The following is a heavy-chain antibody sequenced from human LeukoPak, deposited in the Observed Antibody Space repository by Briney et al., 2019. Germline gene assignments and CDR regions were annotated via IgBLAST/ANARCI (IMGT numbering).Heavy chain of an antibody. J-gene: IGHJ4*02. Sequence: QPGGSLRLSCAASGFTFRSYEMNWVRQAPGKGLEWVSYISSSGSTIYYADSVKGRFTISRDNAKNSLFLQMNSLRAEDTAVYYCARDHTAEQWLVDYWGQGTLVTVSS. CDR2: ISSSGSTI. CDR3: ARDHTAEQWLVDY. D-gene: IGHD6-19*01. CDR1: GFTFRSYE. V-gene: IGHV3-48*03.